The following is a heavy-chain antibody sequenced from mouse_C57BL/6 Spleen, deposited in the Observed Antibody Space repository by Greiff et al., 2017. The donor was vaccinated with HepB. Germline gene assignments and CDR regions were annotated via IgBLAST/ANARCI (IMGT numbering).Heavy chain of an antibody. Sequence: QVQLQQPGTELVKPGASVKLSCKASGYTFTSYWMHWVQQRPGQGLEWIGNINPSNGGTNYNEKFKSKATLAIDKSSSTAYMQLSSLTSEDSAVYYCAREEGLRRAYAMDYWGQGTSVTVSS. D-gene: IGHD2-4*01. V-gene: IGHV1-53*01. CDR3: AREEGLRRAYAMDY. CDR1: GYTFTSYW. CDR2: INPSNGGT. J-gene: IGHJ4*01.